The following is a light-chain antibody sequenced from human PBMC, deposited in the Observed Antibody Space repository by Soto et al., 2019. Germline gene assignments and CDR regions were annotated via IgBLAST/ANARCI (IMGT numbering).Light chain of an antibody. CDR2: AAS. V-gene: IGKV1-39*01. CDR1: QSISDY. J-gene: IGKJ3*01. CDR3: QQSHSAPFT. Sequence: DIQMTQSPFSLSASLGDRVTITCRASQSISDYLNWYQQKPGKGPKLLIFAASILQVGIPSRFSGSGSGTDFTLTISSLQPEDFATYFCQQSHSAPFTFGPGTTVDIK.